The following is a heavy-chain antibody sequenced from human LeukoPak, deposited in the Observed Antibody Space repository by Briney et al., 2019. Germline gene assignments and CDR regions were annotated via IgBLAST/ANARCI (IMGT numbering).Heavy chain of an antibody. CDR1: GLTFSRCA. CDR3: AARPPIIVGGPFDY. D-gene: IGHD2/OR15-2a*01. V-gene: IGHV3-23*01. Sequence: EGSLRLSCAASGLTFSRCAMGWVRLAPGKGLEWVSTIGGSGDSTYYAGSVKGRFTISRDHSKNTLYLQMNSLRAEDTAVYYCAARPPIIVGGPFDYWGQGILVTVSS. J-gene: IGHJ4*02. CDR2: IGGSGDST.